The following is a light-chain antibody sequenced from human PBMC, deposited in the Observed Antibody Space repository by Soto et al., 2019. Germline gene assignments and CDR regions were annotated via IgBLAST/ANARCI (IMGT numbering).Light chain of an antibody. J-gene: IGLJ1*01. CDR2: EVS. Sequence: QSVLTQPASVSGSPGQSITISCTGSSTDVGGYNYVSWYQQHPGRAPKVMIYEVSNRPSGVSNRFSGSKSGNTASLTISGLQAEDEADYYCSSYTSSSTYVFGTGTKV. V-gene: IGLV2-14*01. CDR1: STDVGGYNY. CDR3: SSYTSSSTYV.